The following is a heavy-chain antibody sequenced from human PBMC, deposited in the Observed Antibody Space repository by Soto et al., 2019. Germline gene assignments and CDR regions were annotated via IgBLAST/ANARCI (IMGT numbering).Heavy chain of an antibody. Sequence: GGSLRLSCAASGFTFSSYSMNWVRQAPGKGLEWVSSISSSSSYIYYADSVKGRFTISRDNAKNSLYLQMNSLRAEDTDVYYCARDGLLWFGELLDFDYWGQGTLVTVS. CDR2: ISSSSSYI. D-gene: IGHD3-10*01. V-gene: IGHV3-21*01. J-gene: IGHJ4*02. CDR1: GFTFSSYS. CDR3: ARDGLLWFGELLDFDY.